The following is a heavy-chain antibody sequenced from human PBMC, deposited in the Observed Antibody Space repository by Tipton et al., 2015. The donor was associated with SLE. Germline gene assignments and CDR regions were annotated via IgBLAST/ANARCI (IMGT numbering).Heavy chain of an antibody. CDR3: ARLISAYDCNFDY. CDR1: GDSITSDIYY. D-gene: IGHD5-12*01. J-gene: IGHJ4*02. CDR2: VYDSGTT. Sequence: TLSLTCFVSGDSITSDIYYWGWIRQPPGKGLEWIGSVYDSGTTHYNPSLKSRVTMSVDTSTNRLSLQLSSVTAADTALYYCARLISAYDCNFDYWGQGTLVTVSS. V-gene: IGHV4-39*07.